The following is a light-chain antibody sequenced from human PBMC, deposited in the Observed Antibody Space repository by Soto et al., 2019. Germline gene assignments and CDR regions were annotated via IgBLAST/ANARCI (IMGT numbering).Light chain of an antibody. CDR2: DAS. Sequence: DIPMTQSPSTLSASVGDRVTITCRASQSISSWLAWYQQKPGKAPKLLIYDASSLESGVPSRFSGSGSGTEFTLTISSPQPDDFATYYCQQYNSYSPYTFGQGTKLEIK. J-gene: IGKJ2*01. V-gene: IGKV1-5*01. CDR1: QSISSW. CDR3: QQYNSYSPYT.